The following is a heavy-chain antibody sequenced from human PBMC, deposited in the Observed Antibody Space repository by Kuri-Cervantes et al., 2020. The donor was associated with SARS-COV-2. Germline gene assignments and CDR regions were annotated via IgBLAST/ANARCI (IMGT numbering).Heavy chain of an antibody. CDR3: ARESRYVYGEFDF. J-gene: IGHJ4*02. D-gene: IGHD5-18*01. CDR1: GFIFSSYW. Sequence: GESLKISCAASGFIFSSYWMSWVRQVPGKGLEWVANIKQRGNEKYYVDSVKGRFTISRDNAQSSLYLEMNSLRGEDTAVYYCARESRYVYGEFDFWGQRTLVTVSS. V-gene: IGHV3-7*03. CDR2: IKQRGNEK.